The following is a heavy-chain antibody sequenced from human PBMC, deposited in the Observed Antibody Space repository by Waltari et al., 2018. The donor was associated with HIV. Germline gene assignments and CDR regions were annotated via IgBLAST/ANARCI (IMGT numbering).Heavy chain of an antibody. D-gene: IGHD6-19*01. J-gene: IGHJ6*02. CDR3: AKDWGAVAGSYGMDV. Sequence: EVQLVESGGGLVQPGRSLRLSCATSGFTFDVYALHWVRQAPGKGLEWVSIISWNSGTIAYADSVKGRFTISRDNAKNYLYLQMSSLRIEDTAFYYCAKDWGAVAGSYGMDVWGQGTTVTVSS. CDR2: ISWNSGTI. V-gene: IGHV3-9*01. CDR1: GFTFDVYA.